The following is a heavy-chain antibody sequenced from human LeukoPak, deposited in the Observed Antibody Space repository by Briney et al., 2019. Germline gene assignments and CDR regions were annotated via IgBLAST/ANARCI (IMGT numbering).Heavy chain of an antibody. Sequence: GGSLRLSCAASGFTFSSYWMNWARQAPGKGLEWVASINHNGNVNYYVDSVKGRFSISRDNAKNSLYLQMSNLRAEDTAVYFCARGGGLDVWGQGATVTVSS. CDR1: GFTFSSYW. J-gene: IGHJ6*02. CDR2: INHNGNVN. CDR3: ARGGGLDV. D-gene: IGHD3-16*01. V-gene: IGHV3-7*03.